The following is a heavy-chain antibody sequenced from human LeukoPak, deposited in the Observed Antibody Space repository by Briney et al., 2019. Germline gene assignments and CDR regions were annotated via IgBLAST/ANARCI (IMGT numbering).Heavy chain of an antibody. V-gene: IGHV4-59*01. J-gene: IGHJ3*02. CDR2: IYYSGST. CDR1: GGSISSYC. Sequence: SETQSLTCTVSGGSISSYCWSWIRQPPGKGLEWIGYIYYSGSTNYNPSLKSRVTISVDTSKNQFPLKLSSVTAADAAVYYCARDDCSSTSCYAGAFDIWGQGTMVTVSS. CDR3: ARDDCSSTSCYAGAFDI. D-gene: IGHD2-2*01.